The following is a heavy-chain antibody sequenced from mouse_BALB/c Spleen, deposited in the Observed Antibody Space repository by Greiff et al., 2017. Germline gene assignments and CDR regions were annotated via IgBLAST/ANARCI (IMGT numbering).Heavy chain of an antibody. CDR3: ARNWDSYFDY. Sequence: VESGGGLVQPGGSRKLSCAASGFTFSSFGMHWVRQAPEKGLEWVAYISSGSSTIYYADTVKGRFTISRDNPKNTMFLQMTSLRSEDTAMYYCARNWDSYFDYWGQGTTLTVSS. CDR1: GFTFSSFG. J-gene: IGHJ2*01. CDR2: ISSGSSTI. D-gene: IGHD4-1*01. V-gene: IGHV5-17*02.